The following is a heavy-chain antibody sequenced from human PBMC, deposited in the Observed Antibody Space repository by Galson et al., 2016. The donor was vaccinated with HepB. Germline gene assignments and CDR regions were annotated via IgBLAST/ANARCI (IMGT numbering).Heavy chain of an antibody. CDR2: ISSDGSST. D-gene: IGHD7-27*01. Sequence: GKGLVWVSRISSDGSSTTYADSVKGRFTISRDNAKNTLYLQMNNLRAEDTAVYYCARVRTGFYFDYWGQGTLVTVSS. CDR3: ARVRTGFYFDY. J-gene: IGHJ4*02. V-gene: IGHV3-74*03.